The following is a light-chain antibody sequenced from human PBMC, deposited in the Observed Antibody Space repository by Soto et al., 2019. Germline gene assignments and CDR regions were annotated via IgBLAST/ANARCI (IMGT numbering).Light chain of an antibody. CDR3: QQYAESPIT. CDR2: AAS. V-gene: IGKV1-39*01. Sequence: DIQMTQSPSSLSASVGDRVTITCRASQSISSYLNWYQQKPGKAPKLLIYAASSLQSGVPSRFSGSGSGTDFTLTISRLEPEDLAVFYCQQYAESPITFGQGTRLEI. CDR1: QSISSY. J-gene: IGKJ5*01.